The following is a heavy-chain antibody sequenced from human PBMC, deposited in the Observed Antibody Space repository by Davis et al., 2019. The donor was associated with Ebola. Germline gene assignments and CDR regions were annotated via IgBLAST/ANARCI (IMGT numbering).Heavy chain of an antibody. Sequence: MPGGSLRLSCTVSGGSISSYYWRWIRQPPGKGLEWIGYIYYSGSTNYNPSLKSRVTISVDTSKNQFYLKLSSVTAADTAVYYCARALGKYYYDSSGYYGISDAFDIWGQGTMVTVSS. CDR1: GGSISSYY. J-gene: IGHJ3*02. CDR2: IYYSGST. V-gene: IGHV4-59*01. CDR3: ARALGKYYYDSSGYYGISDAFDI. D-gene: IGHD3-22*01.